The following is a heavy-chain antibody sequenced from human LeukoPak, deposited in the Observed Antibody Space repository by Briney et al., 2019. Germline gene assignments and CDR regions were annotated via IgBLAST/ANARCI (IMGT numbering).Heavy chain of an antibody. D-gene: IGHD3-9*01. CDR2: IYPGECDP. J-gene: IGHJ4*02. CDR1: GYNFTNYW. V-gene: IGHV5-51*01. CDR3: ARLGRYDVLTGPDY. Sequence: GESLKISFQGSGYNFTNYWIGWVRQTPGKGREWMGIIYPGECDPRYSPSFQGQVTISADKSINTAYLRWGSLKAADTAMYYCARLGRYDVLTGPDYWGQGTLVTVSS.